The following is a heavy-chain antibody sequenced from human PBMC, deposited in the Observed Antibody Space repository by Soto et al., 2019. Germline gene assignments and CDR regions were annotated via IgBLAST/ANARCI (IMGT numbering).Heavy chain of an antibody. J-gene: IGHJ5*02. V-gene: IGHV2-5*02. Sequence: QITLKESGPTLVKPTQTLTLTCTFSGFSLSTSGVGVGWIRQPPGKALEWLALIYWDDDKRYSPSLKSRLTITKDTSKHQVVLTMTNMDPVDTATYYCAHSKVDIVVVPAAIYWFDPWGQGTLVTVSS. CDR2: IYWDDDK. D-gene: IGHD2-2*01. CDR1: GFSLSTSGVG. CDR3: AHSKVDIVVVPAAIYWFDP.